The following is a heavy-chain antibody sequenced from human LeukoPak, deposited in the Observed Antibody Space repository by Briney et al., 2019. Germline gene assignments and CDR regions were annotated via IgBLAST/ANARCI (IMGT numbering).Heavy chain of an antibody. CDR3: ARSPQYSSSWPDY. J-gene: IGHJ4*02. D-gene: IGHD6-13*01. CDR2: ISYDGSNK. Sequence: GGSLRLSCAASGFTFSSYAMHWVRQAPGKGLEWVAVISYDGSNKYYADSVKGRFTISRDNSKNTLYLQMNSLRAEDTAVYYCARSPQYSSSWPDYWGQGTLVTVSS. CDR1: GFTFSSYA. V-gene: IGHV3-30-3*01.